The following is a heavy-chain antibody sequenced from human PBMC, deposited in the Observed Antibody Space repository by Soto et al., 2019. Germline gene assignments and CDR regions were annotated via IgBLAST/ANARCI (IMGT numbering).Heavy chain of an antibody. CDR2: ISYDGSNK. V-gene: IGHV3-30*18. Sequence: QVQLLESGGGVVQPGRSLRLSCAASGFTFSSYGMHWVRQAPGKGLEWVAVISYDGSNKYYADSVKGRFTISRDNSENTLYLQMNSLRAEDTAVYYCANGRDGYNSFDYWGQGTLVTVSS. J-gene: IGHJ4*02. CDR1: GFTFSSYG. D-gene: IGHD5-12*01. CDR3: ANGRDGYNSFDY.